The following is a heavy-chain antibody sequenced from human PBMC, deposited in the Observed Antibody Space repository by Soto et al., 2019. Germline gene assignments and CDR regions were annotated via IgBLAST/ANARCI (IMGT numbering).Heavy chain of an antibody. CDR3: ASVAPPGATRSPLNYYGMDV. Sequence: QVQLVQSGAEVKKPGASVKVSCKASGYTFSSYVISWVRQAPGQGLDWMGWISAYNGETNYAQKLQDRVTRTTDTSTNTAYMELRSLRSDDTAVYYCASVAPPGATRSPLNYYGMDVWGQGTTVTVSS. J-gene: IGHJ6*02. CDR2: ISAYNGET. CDR1: GYTFSSYV. V-gene: IGHV1-18*04. D-gene: IGHD3-3*01.